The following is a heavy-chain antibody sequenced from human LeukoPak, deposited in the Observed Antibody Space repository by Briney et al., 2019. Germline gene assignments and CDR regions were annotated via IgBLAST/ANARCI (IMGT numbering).Heavy chain of an antibody. V-gene: IGHV1-2*02. CDR3: ARDRQNNFDY. D-gene: IGHD1/OR15-1a*01. J-gene: IGHJ4*02. CDR1: GYTFTGYY. CDR2: INPNSGGT. Sequence: ASVKVSCKASGYTFTGYYMHWVRQAPGQGLEWMGWINPNSGGTNYAQKFQGRVTITRDTSTSTAYMELSRLRSDDTAVYYCARDRQNNFDYWGQGTLVTVSS.